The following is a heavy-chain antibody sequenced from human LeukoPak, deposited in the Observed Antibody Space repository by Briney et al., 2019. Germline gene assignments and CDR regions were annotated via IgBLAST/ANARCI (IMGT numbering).Heavy chain of an antibody. D-gene: IGHD3-10*01. CDR2: ISSSSSTI. CDR1: GFTFSSYS. V-gene: IGHV3-48*01. Sequence: GGSLRLSCAASGFTFSSYSMNWVRQAPGKGLEWVSYISSSSSTIYYADSVKGRFTISRDNAKNSLYLQMNSLRAEDTAVYYCARVSGLSGYYYMDVWGKGTTVTVSS. J-gene: IGHJ6*03. CDR3: ARVSGLSGYYYMDV.